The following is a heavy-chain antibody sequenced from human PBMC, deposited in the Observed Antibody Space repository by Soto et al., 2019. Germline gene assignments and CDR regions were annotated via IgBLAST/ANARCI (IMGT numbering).Heavy chain of an antibody. CDR1: GFTFSSYG. CDR3: AKGIGVNWNNPNDDFDY. V-gene: IGHV3-30*18. J-gene: IGHJ4*02. D-gene: IGHD1-1*01. CDR2: ISYDGSNK. Sequence: GGSLRLSCAASGFTFSSYGMHWVRQAPGKGLEWVAVISYDGSNKYYADSVKGRFTISRDNSKNTLYLQMNSLRAEDTAVYYCAKGIGVNWNNPNDDFDYWGQGTLVTVSS.